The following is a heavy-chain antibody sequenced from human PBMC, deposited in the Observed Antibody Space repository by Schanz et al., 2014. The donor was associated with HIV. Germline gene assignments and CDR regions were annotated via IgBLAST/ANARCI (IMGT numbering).Heavy chain of an antibody. CDR3: ARRGLVGATLYYYYYGMDV. D-gene: IGHD1-26*01. CDR1: GYTFNDYY. J-gene: IGHJ6*02. V-gene: IGHV1-2*02. Sequence: QVQLMQSGAELKKPGASVRVSCKTSGYTFNDYYIHWVRQAPGEGLEWMGWINGDDGATRYSQKFQGRVTMTGDRSISTAYMELSSLRSEDTAVYYCARRGLVGATLYYYYYGMDVWGQGTTVTVSS. CDR2: INGDDGAT.